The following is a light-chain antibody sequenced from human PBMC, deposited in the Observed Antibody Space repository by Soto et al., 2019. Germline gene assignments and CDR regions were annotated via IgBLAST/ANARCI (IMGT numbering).Light chain of an antibody. CDR3: QQYNSYPLT. V-gene: IGKV1-5*01. CDR2: DAS. J-gene: IGKJ4*01. CDR1: QSISSW. Sequence: DIPMTQSPSTLSASVGDRVTITCRASQSISSWLAWYQQKPGKAPKLLIYDASSLESGVPSRFSGSGSGTEFTLTISSLPPDDFATYYCQQYNSYPLTFGGGTKVEIK.